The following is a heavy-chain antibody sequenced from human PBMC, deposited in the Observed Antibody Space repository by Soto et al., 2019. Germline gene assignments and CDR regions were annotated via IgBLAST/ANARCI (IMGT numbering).Heavy chain of an antibody. V-gene: IGHV4-30-4*01. CDR1: GGSISSGNYY. D-gene: IGHD5-18*01. J-gene: IGHJ4*02. Sequence: QVQLQESGPGLVKPSQTLSLTCTVSGGSISSGNYYWSWIRQPPGKGLEWIGFISYSGSTYYSLSIKSRVTLSVDTSKNQFSLNLSFVTAADTAVYYCATMGTPATGLYYFDYWGQGTLVTVSS. CDR2: ISYSGST. CDR3: ATMGTPATGLYYFDY.